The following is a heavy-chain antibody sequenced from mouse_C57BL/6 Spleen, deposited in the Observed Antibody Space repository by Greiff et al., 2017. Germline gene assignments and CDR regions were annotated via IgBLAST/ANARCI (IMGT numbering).Heavy chain of an antibody. D-gene: IGHD1-1*01. V-gene: IGHV1-64*01. CDR1: GYTFTSYW. CDR3: AFITTVVYFDY. Sequence: QVPLQQPGAELVKPGASVKLSCKASGYTFTSYWMHWVKQRPGQGLEWIGMIHPNSGSTNYNEKFKSKATLTVDKSSSTAYMQLSSLTSEDSAVYYCAFITTVVYFDYWGQGTTLTVSS. CDR2: IHPNSGST. J-gene: IGHJ2*01.